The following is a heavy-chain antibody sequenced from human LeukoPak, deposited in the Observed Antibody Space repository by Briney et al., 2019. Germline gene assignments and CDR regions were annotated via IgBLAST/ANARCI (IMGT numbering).Heavy chain of an antibody. J-gene: IGHJ5*02. CDR3: ARHRGIQLWFGELLYSPSWFDP. CDR1: GGSISSYY. D-gene: IGHD3-10*01. Sequence: SETLSLTCTVSGGSISSYYWSWIRQPPGKGLEWISYIYYSGNTNYNPSLKSRVTISVDTSKNQFSLKLSSVTAADTAVYYCARHRGIQLWFGELLYSPSWFDPWGQGTLVTVSS. V-gene: IGHV4-59*08. CDR2: IYYSGNT.